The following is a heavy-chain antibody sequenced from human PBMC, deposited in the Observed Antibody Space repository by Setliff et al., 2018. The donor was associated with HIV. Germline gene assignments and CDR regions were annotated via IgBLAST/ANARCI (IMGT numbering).Heavy chain of an antibody. J-gene: IGHJ4*02. V-gene: IGHV1-69*05. CDR1: GYTFTSYA. Sequence: SVKVSCKASGYTFTSYAISWVRQAPGQGLEWMGGIIPIFGTANYAQKFQGRVTITTDESTSTAYMELSSLRSEDTAVYSCARERRYCSGGSCSKFFDYWGQGTLVTVSS. D-gene: IGHD2-15*01. CDR2: IIPIFGTA. CDR3: ARERRYCSGGSCSKFFDY.